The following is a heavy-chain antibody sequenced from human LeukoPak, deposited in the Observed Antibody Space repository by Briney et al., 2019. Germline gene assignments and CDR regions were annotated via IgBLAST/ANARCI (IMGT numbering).Heavy chain of an antibody. J-gene: IGHJ4*02. CDR2: IYYSGST. V-gene: IGHV4-39*01. D-gene: IGHD3-10*01. CDR1: GGSISSSSYY. CDR3: AQSSGSYYAPYFDY. Sequence: PSETLSLTCTVSGGSISSSSYYWGWIRQPPGKGLEWIGSIYYSGSTYYNPSLKSRVTISVDTSKNQFSLKLSSVTAADTAVYYCAQSSGSYYAPYFDYWGQGTLVTVSS.